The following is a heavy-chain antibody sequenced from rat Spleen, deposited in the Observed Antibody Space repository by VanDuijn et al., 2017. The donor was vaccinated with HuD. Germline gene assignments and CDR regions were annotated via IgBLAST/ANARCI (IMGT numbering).Heavy chain of an antibody. V-gene: IGHV5-29*01. CDR1: GFIFSRSA. Sequence: EVQLVESDGGLVQPGGSLKLSCAASGFIFSRSAMAWVRQAPTKGLEWVASIIYDGSSTYYRDSVKGRFTISRDNAKSTLYLQMDSLRSEDTATYYCARHPQLGVFWYFDFWGPGTMVTVSS. J-gene: IGHJ1*01. D-gene: IGHD1-7*01. CDR2: IIYDGSST. CDR3: ARHPQLGVFWYFDF.